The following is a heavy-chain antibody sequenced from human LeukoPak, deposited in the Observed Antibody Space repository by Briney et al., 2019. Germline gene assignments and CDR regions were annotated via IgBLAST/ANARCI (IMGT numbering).Heavy chain of an antibody. CDR1: GFTFSGYW. J-gene: IGHJ4*02. CDR3: ARGGWYYFDY. Sequence: GGSLRLSCAASGFTFSGYWMSWVRQAPGKGLEWVANIKQDGSEKYYVDSVKGRFTISRDNAKNSLYLQMNSLRAEDTAVYYCARGGWYYFDYWGQGTLVTVSS. CDR2: IKQDGSEK. V-gene: IGHV3-7*01. D-gene: IGHD6-19*01.